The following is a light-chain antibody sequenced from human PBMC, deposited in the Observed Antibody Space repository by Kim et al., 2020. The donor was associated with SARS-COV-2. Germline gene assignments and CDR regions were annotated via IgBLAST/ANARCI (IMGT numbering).Light chain of an antibody. CDR2: GKD. Sequence: SYELTQDPAVSVALGQTVRITCQGDSLRRDYASWYQQKPGQAPLLVIYGKDNRPSGIPDRFSGSNSGNTASLTITGAQAEDEADYYCNSRDTSGYRVVFG. CDR3: NSRDTSGYRVV. V-gene: IGLV3-19*01. J-gene: IGLJ2*01. CDR1: SLRRDY.